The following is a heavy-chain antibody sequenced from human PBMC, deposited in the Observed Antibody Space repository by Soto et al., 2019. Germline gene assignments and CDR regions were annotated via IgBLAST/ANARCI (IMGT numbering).Heavy chain of an antibody. CDR3: ARSRLIYYCYGMDV. CDR2: IWYDGSNK. J-gene: IGHJ6*02. Sequence: QVQLVESGGGVVQPGRSLRLSCAASGFTFSSYGMHWVRQAPGKGLEWVAVIWYDGSNKYYADSVKGRFTISRDNSKNTLYLQMNSLRAEDTAVYYCARSRLIYYCYGMDVWGQGTTVTVSS. CDR1: GFTFSSYG. V-gene: IGHV3-33*01. D-gene: IGHD6-25*01.